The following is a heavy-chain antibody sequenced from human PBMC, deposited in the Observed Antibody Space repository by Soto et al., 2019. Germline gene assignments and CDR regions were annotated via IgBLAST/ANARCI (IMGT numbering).Heavy chain of an antibody. J-gene: IGHJ4*01. CDR3: VRGMNPLF. CDR1: GFTLRTYT. V-gene: IGHV3-21*06. Sequence: GGSLRLSCAASGFTLRTYTMNWVRQAPGKGLEWVSSISISSSDRYYADSVRGRFTISRDNAKNALYLQMNSLRADDTAVYCCVRGMNPLFGGQGTLVTVSS. CDR2: ISISSSDR.